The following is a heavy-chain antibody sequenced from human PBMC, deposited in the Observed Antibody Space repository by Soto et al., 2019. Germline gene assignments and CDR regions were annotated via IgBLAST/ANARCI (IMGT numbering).Heavy chain of an antibody. CDR2: IIPILGIA. Sequence: QVQLVQSGAEVKKPGSSVKVSCKASGGTFSSYTISWVRQAPGQGLEWMGRIIPILGIANYAQKFQGRVTSTAEKSTSTAYMELSSLRSEDTAVYYCAREYSSSWYGYYYYYYGMDVWGQGTTVTVSS. D-gene: IGHD6-13*01. CDR3: AREYSSSWYGYYYYYYGMDV. CDR1: GGTFSSYT. V-gene: IGHV1-69*08. J-gene: IGHJ6*02.